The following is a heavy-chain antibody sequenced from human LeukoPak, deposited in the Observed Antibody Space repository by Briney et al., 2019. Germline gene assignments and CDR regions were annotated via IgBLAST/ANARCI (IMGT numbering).Heavy chain of an antibody. J-gene: IGHJ6*03. CDR2: INPNSGGT. CDR3: ASGEPSYAPKGGLYMDV. D-gene: IGHD2-21*01. V-gene: IGHV1-2*02. Sequence: ASVKVSCKAPGYTFTGYYMHWVRQAPGQGLEWMGWINPNSGGTNYAQKFQGRVTMTRDTSISTAYMELSRLRSDDTAVYYCASGEPSYAPKGGLYMDVWGKGTTVTISS. CDR1: GYTFTGYY.